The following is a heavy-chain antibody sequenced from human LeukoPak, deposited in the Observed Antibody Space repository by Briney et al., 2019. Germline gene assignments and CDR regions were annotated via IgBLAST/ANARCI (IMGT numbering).Heavy chain of an antibody. V-gene: IGHV4-38-2*02. CDR1: GYSISSGYY. J-gene: IGHJ4*02. CDR3: ASHGSGSYQIDY. D-gene: IGHD3-10*01. CDR2: IYQSGTT. Sequence: SETLSLTCSVSGYSISSGYYWGWIRQPPGKGLEWIGSIYQSGTTSYNPSLKSRVTISVDTSKNQFSLKLSSVTAADTAVYYCASHGSGSYQIDYWGQGTLVTVSS.